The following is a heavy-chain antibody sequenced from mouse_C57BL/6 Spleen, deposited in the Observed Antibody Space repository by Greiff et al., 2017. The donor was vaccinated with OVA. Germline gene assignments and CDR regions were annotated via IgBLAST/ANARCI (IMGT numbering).Heavy chain of an antibody. V-gene: IGHV1-69*01. D-gene: IGHD4-1*01. CDR1: GYTFTSYW. CDR2: IDPSDSYT. CDR3: ARNGKDYAMDY. Sequence: VQLQQPGAELVMPGASVKLSCKASGYTFTSYWMHWVKQRPGQGLEWIGEIDPSDSYTNSNQKFKGKSTLTVDKSSSTAYMQLSSLTSEDSAVYYCARNGKDYAMDYWGQGTSVTVSS. J-gene: IGHJ4*01.